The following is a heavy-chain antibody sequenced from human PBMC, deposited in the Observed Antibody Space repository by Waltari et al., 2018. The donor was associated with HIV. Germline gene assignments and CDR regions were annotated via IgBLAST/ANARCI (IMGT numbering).Heavy chain of an antibody. D-gene: IGHD6-13*01. J-gene: IGHJ4*02. CDR3: ARSGGSSASWYFF. V-gene: IGHV4-4*08. Sequence: QVQLQESGPGLVKPSETLSLFCTVSGGSISSFHWSWIRQPPGKGLEWIGFLSNSGSANYNPSLKSRVTISVDTSKNQFSLKLVSVTAADTAVYYCARSGGSSASWYFFWGRGTLVTVAS. CDR2: LSNSGSA. CDR1: GGSISSFH.